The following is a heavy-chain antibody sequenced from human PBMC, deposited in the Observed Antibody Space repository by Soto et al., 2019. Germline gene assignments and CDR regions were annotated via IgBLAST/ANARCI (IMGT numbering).Heavy chain of an antibody. J-gene: IGHJ3*02. CDR3: AKDRLGSGYYPDAFDI. D-gene: IGHD3-22*01. CDR1: GFTFDDYA. CDR2: ISWNSGSI. V-gene: IGHV3-9*01. Sequence: GGSLRLSCAASGFTFDDYAMHWVRQAPGKGLEWVSGISWNSGSIGYADSVKGRFTISRDNAKNSLYLQMSSLRAEDTALYYCAKDRLGSGYYPDAFDIWGQGTMVTVSS.